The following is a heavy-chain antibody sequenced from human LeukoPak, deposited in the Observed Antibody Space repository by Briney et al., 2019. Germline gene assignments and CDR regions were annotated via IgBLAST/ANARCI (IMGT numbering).Heavy chain of an antibody. V-gene: IGHV3-23*01. CDR3: AKDPNDYGDFSFDY. CDR1: GFTFSSYA. J-gene: IGHJ4*02. CDR2: ISGSGGST. Sequence: PGGSLRLSCAASGFTFSSYAMSWVRQAPGKGLGWVSAISGSGGSTYYADSVKGRFTISRDNSKNTLYLQMNSLRAEDTAVYYCAKDPNDYGDFSFDYWGQGTLVTVSS. D-gene: IGHD4-17*01.